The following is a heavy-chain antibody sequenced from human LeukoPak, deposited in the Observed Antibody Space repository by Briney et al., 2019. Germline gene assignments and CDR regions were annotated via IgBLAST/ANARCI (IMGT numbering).Heavy chain of an antibody. J-gene: IGHJ3*02. Sequence: GASVKVSCKASGYTFTSYAMHWVRQAPGQGLEWMGRINPNSGGTNYAQKFQGRVTMTRDTSISTAYMELSRLRSDDTAVYYCARGDYYDSSGYYHDAFDIWGQGTMVTVSS. CDR3: ARGDYYDSSGYYHDAFDI. CDR1: GYTFTSYA. D-gene: IGHD3-22*01. CDR2: INPNSGGT. V-gene: IGHV1-2*06.